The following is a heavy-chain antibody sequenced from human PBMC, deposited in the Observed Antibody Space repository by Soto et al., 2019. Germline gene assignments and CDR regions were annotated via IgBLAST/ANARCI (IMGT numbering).Heavy chain of an antibody. Sequence: GGSLRLSCEVSGFTLSMYSMTWVRQAPGKGLEWVAKIPQEGSDGHYVDSVKGRFTISRDNAKNSVYLQMNSLRAEDTAAYYSAIDQFTLPAHAFFYGSDVWGQGAKVTVSS. J-gene: IGHJ6*02. V-gene: IGHV3-7*03. CDR1: GFTLSMYS. CDR2: IPQEGSDG. D-gene: IGHD2-2*01. CDR3: AIDQFTLPAHAFFYGSDV.